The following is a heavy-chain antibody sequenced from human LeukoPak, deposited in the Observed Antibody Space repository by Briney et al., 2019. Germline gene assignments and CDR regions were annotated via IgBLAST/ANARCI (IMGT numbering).Heavy chain of an antibody. D-gene: IGHD6-19*01. CDR3: VRDLTGGSGD. V-gene: IGHV1-2*02. CDR2: INPKSGDT. Sequence: GASVKVSCKASGYTFTDYYMHWVRQAPGQTFEWLAWINPKSGDTRYTQKFQGRVTVTTDTSITSVYMELSGLQSDDTAVYYCVRDLTGGSGDWGQGTLVTVSS. J-gene: IGHJ4*02. CDR1: GYTFTDYY.